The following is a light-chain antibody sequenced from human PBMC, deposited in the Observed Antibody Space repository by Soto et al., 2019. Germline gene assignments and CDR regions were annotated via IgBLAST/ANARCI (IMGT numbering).Light chain of an antibody. CDR2: AAS. CDR3: QKYNSAPVP. CDR1: QAISNY. V-gene: IGKV1-27*01. J-gene: IGKJ2*01. Sequence: IRMTQSPSALSASVGDRVTITCRASQAISNYLAWYQQKPGKAPKLLIYAASTLQSGVPSRFSGSGSGTDFTLTISSLQPEDFATYYCQKYNSAPVPFGQGTKLEIK.